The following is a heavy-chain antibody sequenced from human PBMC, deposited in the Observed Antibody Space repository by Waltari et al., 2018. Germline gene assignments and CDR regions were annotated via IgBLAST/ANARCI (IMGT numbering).Heavy chain of an antibody. Sequence: QVQLVQSGAEVKKPGSSVTVSCKASGGTFSSYTISWVRQAPGQGLEWMGRIIPILCIANYAQKFQGRVTITADKSTGTAYMELSSLRSEDTAVYYCASQRGYSPDGDYWGQGTLVTVSS. CDR3: ASQRGYSPDGDY. J-gene: IGHJ4*02. V-gene: IGHV1-69*02. D-gene: IGHD5-18*01. CDR1: GGTFSSYT. CDR2: IIPILCIA.